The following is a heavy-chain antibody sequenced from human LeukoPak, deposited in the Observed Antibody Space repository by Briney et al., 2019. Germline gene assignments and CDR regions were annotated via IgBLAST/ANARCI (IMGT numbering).Heavy chain of an antibody. CDR2: ISGSGGST. CDR3: AKANLGYCSGGSCYSGPSGMDV. D-gene: IGHD2-15*01. V-gene: IGHV3-23*01. Sequence: GGSLRLSCAASGFTFSSYAMSWVRQAPGKGLGWVSAISGSGGSTYYADSVKGRFTISRDNSKNTLYLQMNSLRAEDTAVYYCAKANLGYCSGGSCYSGPSGMDVWGQGTTVTVSS. J-gene: IGHJ6*02. CDR1: GFTFSSYA.